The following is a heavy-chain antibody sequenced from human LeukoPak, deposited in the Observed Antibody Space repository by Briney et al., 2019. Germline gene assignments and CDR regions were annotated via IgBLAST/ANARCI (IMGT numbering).Heavy chain of an antibody. CDR1: GYPFTSYD. Sequence: AASVEVSCKTSGYPFTSYDIHWVRQAAGHGLEWMSWMTPNSEKRAYAQKFQGRVTMTTNTSIDTAYMELSSLTFDDTAIYYCARGRGWGILDSWGQGHLVTVSS. V-gene: IGHV1-8*01. D-gene: IGHD6-19*01. J-gene: IGHJ4*02. CDR3: ARGRGWGILDS. CDR2: MTPNSEKR.